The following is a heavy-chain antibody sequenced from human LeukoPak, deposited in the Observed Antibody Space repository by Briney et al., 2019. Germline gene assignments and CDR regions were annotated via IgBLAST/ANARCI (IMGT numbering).Heavy chain of an antibody. CDR1: GFTFTSYW. Sequence: PGGSLRLSCAVSGFTFTSYWMSWVRQAPGKGLEWVSGINWNGGSTGYADSVKGRFTISRDNAKNSLYLQMNSLRAEDTALYYCASSIPWKENWGQGTLVTVSS. V-gene: IGHV3-20*04. CDR3: ASSIPWKEN. J-gene: IGHJ4*02. CDR2: INWNGGST. D-gene: IGHD1-1*01.